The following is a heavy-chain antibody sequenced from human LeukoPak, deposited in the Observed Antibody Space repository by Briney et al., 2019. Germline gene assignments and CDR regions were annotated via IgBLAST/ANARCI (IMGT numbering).Heavy chain of an antibody. CDR3: ARERITMISNYFDY. V-gene: IGHV1-18*01. CDR2: ISAYNGNT. J-gene: IGHJ4*02. Sequence: ASVTVSCKASGYTFTSYGISWVRQAPGQGLEWMGWISAYNGNTNYAQKLQGRVTMTTDTSTSTAYMELRSLRSDDTAVYYCARERITMISNYFDYWGQGTLVTVSS. CDR1: GYTFTSYG. D-gene: IGHD3-22*01.